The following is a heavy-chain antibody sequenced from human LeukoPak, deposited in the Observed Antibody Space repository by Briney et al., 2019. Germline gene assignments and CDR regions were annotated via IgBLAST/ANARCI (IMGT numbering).Heavy chain of an antibody. D-gene: IGHD3-22*01. Sequence: PGRSLRLSCAASGFTFSSYGMHWVRQAPGKGLEWVAVISYDGSDKYYADSVKGRFTISRDNSKNTLYLQMNSLRAEDTAVYYCAKELFYYDSSGYWDYWGQGTLVTVSS. CDR3: AKELFYYDSSGYWDY. V-gene: IGHV3-30*18. CDR1: GFTFSSYG. J-gene: IGHJ4*02. CDR2: ISYDGSDK.